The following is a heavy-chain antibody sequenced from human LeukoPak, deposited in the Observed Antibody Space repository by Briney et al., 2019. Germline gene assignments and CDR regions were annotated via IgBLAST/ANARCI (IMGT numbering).Heavy chain of an antibody. CDR2: IIPIFGTA. V-gene: IGHV1-69*05. CDR1: GGTFSSYA. Sequence: ASVKVSCKASGGTFSSYAISWVRQAPGQGLEWMGGIIPIFGTANYAQKFQGRVTMTRDMSTSTVYMELSSLRSEDTAVYYCARVRRITMIVVRWRDDAFDIWGQGTMVTVSS. D-gene: IGHD3-22*01. J-gene: IGHJ3*02. CDR3: ARVRRITMIVVRWRDDAFDI.